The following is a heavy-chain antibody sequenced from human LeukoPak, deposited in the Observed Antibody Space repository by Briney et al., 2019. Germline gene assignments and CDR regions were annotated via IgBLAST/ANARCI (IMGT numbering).Heavy chain of an antibody. CDR2: IYYSGST. Sequence: SETLSLTCTVSGGSISRYYWSWIRQPPGKGLEWIGYIYYSGSTNYNPSLKSRVTISVDTSKNQFSLKLSSVTAADTAVYYCARNPRGWYFNWFDPWGQGTLVTVSS. J-gene: IGHJ5*02. D-gene: IGHD6-19*01. V-gene: IGHV4-59*08. CDR1: GGSISRYY. CDR3: ARNPRGWYFNWFDP.